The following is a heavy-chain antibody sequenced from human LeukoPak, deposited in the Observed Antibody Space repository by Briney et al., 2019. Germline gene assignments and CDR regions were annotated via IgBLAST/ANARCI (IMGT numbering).Heavy chain of an antibody. J-gene: IGHJ4*02. Sequence: SETLSLTCTVSGGSISSYYWSWIRQPPGKGLEWIGYIYYSGSTNYNPSLKSRVTISVDTSKNQFSLKLSSVTAADTAVYYCARQFRGYGWYFDSWGQGTLVTVST. D-gene: IGHD2-15*01. V-gene: IGHV4-59*08. CDR2: IYYSGST. CDR1: GGSISSYY. CDR3: ARQFRGYGWYFDS.